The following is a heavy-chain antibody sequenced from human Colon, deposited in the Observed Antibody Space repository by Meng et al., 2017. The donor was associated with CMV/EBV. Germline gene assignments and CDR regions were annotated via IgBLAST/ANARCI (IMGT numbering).Heavy chain of an antibody. J-gene: IGHJ4*02. Sequence: AASGFTFSGRYMAWIRQTPGEAPEWVSYISSSGSTIYYADSVKGRFTISRDNAKNSLSLQMDRLRVDDTAVYYCARMSTGTTHFDNWGQGTVVTVSS. D-gene: IGHD4-17*01. CDR3: ARMSTGTTHFDN. V-gene: IGHV3-11*01. CDR1: GFTFSGRY. CDR2: ISSSGSTI.